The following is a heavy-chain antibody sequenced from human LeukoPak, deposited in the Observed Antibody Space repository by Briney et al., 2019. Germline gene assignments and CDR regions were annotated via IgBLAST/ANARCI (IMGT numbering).Heavy chain of an antibody. V-gene: IGHV3-9*01. D-gene: IGHD5-12*01. Sequence: GRSLRLSCAASGFTFDDYAMHWVRQAPGKGLEWVSGISWNSGNIGYADSMKGRFTISRDNAKNSLHLQMNSLRAEDTALYYCAKDGGGYSYYGMDVWGQGTTVTVSS. CDR1: GFTFDDYA. CDR2: ISWNSGNI. CDR3: AKDGGGYSYYGMDV. J-gene: IGHJ6*02.